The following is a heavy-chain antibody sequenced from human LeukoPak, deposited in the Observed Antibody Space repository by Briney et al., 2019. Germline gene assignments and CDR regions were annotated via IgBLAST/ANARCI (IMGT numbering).Heavy chain of an antibody. Sequence: PGDSLRLSCAASGFTFSDYWIIWFRQAPGRGQGWVGHINKDGSVKDYVDSVKGRFTISRDNANKFSFLQMNSLRAEDTAVYYCAKDKSWNVCDYWGRGTLVTVSS. CDR2: INKDGSVK. D-gene: IGHD1-1*01. V-gene: IGHV3-7*01. J-gene: IGHJ4*02. CDR1: GFTFSDYW. CDR3: AKDKSWNVCDY.